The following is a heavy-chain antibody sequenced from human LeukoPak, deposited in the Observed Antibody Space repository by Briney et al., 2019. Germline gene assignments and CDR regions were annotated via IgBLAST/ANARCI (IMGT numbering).Heavy chain of an antibody. V-gene: IGHV4-39*02. D-gene: IGHD4-17*01. Sequence: SETLSLTCTVSGDSISSTSFYWGWIRQPPGKGLEWIASIYYSGSTHYQPSLKSRLTISVDTSKNQFSLKLRSVTAADTAVYYCAREGVSTETTYSDFWGQETPVTVSS. CDR1: GDSISSTSFY. CDR3: AREGVSTETTYSDF. J-gene: IGHJ4*02. CDR2: IYYSGST.